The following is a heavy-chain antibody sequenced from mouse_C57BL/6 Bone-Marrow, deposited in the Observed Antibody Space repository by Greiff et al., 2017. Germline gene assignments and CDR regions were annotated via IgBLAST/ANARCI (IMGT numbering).Heavy chain of an antibody. V-gene: IGHV2-5*01. J-gene: IGHJ4*01. Sequence: VQLQQSGPGLVQPSQSLSITCTVSGFSLTSYGVHWVRQSPGKGLEWLGVIWRGGSTDYNAAFMSRLSITKDNSKSQVFFKMNSLQADDTAIYNCAKKGGNPYAMDYWGQGTSVTVSS. CDR3: AKKGGNPYAMDY. CDR1: GFSLTSYG. CDR2: IWRGGST. D-gene: IGHD2-1*01.